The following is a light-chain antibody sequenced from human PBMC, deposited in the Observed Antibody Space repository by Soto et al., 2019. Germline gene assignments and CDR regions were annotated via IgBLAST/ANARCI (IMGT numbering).Light chain of an antibody. CDR1: QSVSSSY. CDR2: GAS. J-gene: IGKJ1*01. Sequence: EIVLTQSPGTLSLSPGERATLSCRASQSVSSSYLAWYQQKPGQAPRPLIYGASSRAIGIPDRFSGSGSGTDFTLPISRLEPEDFEVYYCQQYGSSPWTFGQGTKVEIK. CDR3: QQYGSSPWT. V-gene: IGKV3-20*01.